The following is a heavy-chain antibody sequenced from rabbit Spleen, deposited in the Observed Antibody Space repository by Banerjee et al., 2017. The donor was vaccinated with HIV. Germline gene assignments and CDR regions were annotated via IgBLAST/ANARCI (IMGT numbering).Heavy chain of an antibody. Sequence: QSLVESGGGLVKPGASLTLTCTASGFDFSSNTMCWVRQAPGKGPEWIACTNAGSSGGTYYASWVNGRFTISKTSSTTVTLQMTSLTPADTATYFCARDTSSSFSSYGMDLWGQGTLVTVS. J-gene: IGHJ6*01. CDR1: GFDFSSNT. V-gene: IGHV1S40*01. CDR2: TNAGSSGGT. CDR3: ARDTSSSFSSYGMDL. D-gene: IGHD1-1*01.